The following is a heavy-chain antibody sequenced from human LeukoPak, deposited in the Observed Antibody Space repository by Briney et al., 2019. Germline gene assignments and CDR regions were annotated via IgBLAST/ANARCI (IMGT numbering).Heavy chain of an antibody. CDR1: GYTFTAYY. J-gene: IGHJ4*02. V-gene: IGHV1-2*04. CDR2: INPNSGGT. D-gene: IGHD2-15*01. CDR3: ARVSKLGCSGVTCYSAFDY. Sequence: ASVKVSCKASGYTFTAYYIHWVRQAPGQGLEWMGWINPNSGGTDYAQKFQGWVTMTRDTSINTAYMELNRLTSDDTAVYYCARVSKLGCSGVTCYSAFDYWGQGSLVTVSS.